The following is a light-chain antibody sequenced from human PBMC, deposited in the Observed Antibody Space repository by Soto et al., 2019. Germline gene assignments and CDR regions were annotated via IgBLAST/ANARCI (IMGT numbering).Light chain of an antibody. Sequence: QSALTQPRSVSGSPGQSVTISCTGTGSDVGAYNYVSWYQQHPGKAPKFIIYDVSKRPSGVPDRFSGSKSGNTASLTITGLQAEDEAEYYCCSYAGRPYVFGTGTKVTDL. V-gene: IGLV2-11*01. CDR3: CSYAGRPYV. CDR2: DVS. J-gene: IGLJ1*01. CDR1: GSDVGAYNY.